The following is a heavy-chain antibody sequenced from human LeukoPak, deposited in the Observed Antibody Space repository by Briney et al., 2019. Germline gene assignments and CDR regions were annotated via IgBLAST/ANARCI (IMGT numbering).Heavy chain of an antibody. CDR2: IIPIFGTA. D-gene: IGHD2-2*01. Sequence: SVKVSCKASGGTFSSYAISWVRQAPGQGLEWMGGIIPIFGTANYAQKFQGRVTITADESTSTAYMELSSLRSEDTAVYYCARDRVLGVVVPAAISYYYGMDVWGQGTTVTVSS. V-gene: IGHV1-69*13. CDR1: GGTFSSYA. J-gene: IGHJ6*02. CDR3: ARDRVLGVVVPAAISYYYGMDV.